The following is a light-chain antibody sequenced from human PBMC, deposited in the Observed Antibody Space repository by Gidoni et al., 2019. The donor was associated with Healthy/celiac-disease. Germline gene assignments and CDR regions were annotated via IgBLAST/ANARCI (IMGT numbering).Light chain of an antibody. CDR3: QQYYSYPRT. Sequence: AIRMTRSPSSFSASTGDRVTITCRASQGISSYLAWYQQKPGKAPKLLIYAASTWQSGVPSRFSGSGSGTDFTLTISCLQSEDFATYYCQQYYSYPRTFGQGTKVEIK. CDR2: AAS. CDR1: QGISSY. V-gene: IGKV1-8*01. J-gene: IGKJ1*01.